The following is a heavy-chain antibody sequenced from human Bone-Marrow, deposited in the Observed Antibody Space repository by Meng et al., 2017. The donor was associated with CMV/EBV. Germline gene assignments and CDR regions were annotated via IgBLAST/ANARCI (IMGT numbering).Heavy chain of an antibody. CDR1: GGSFSGYY. Sequence: SQTLSLTCAVYGGSFSGYYWSWIRQPPGKGLEWIGEINHSGSTNYNPSLKSRVTISVDTSKNQFSLKLSSVTAADTAVYYCARVPPTDYWGQGTLVTVSS. J-gene: IGHJ4*02. V-gene: IGHV4-34*01. CDR3: ARVPPTDY. CDR2: INHSGST.